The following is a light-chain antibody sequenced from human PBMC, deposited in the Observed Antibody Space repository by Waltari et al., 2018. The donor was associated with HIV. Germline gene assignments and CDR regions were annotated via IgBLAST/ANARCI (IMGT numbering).Light chain of an antibody. CDR1: SSNIGSTT. J-gene: IGLJ3*02. V-gene: IGLV1-44*01. CDR2: SNN. Sequence: QSVLTQPPSASGTPGQRVTISCSGSSSNIGSTTVNWYQQLPGTAPKLLIYSNNQRPSGVPDRLSGSKSGTSASLAISGRQSEDEANYYCAAWDDSLIGPVFGGGTKLTVL. CDR3: AAWDDSLIGPV.